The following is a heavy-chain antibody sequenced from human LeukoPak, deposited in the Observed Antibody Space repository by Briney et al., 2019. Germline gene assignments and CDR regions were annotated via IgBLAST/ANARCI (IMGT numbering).Heavy chain of an antibody. CDR3: VKDKEWLVAFDV. V-gene: IGHV3-53*01. D-gene: IGHD6-19*01. CDR2: IYSGGST. CDR1: GFTVSSNY. Sequence: GGSLRLSCAASGFTVSSNYMSWVRQAPGKGLEWVSVIYSGGSTKYADSVKGRFTISRDNSKNMLFLQMTGLRAEDTARYYCVKDKEWLVAFDVWGQGTVVTVSS. J-gene: IGHJ3*01.